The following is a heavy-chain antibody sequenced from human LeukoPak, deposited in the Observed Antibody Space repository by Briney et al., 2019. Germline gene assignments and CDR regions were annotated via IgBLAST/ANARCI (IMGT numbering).Heavy chain of an antibody. CDR1: GGTFSSYA. CDR2: IIPIFGTA. J-gene: IGHJ6*03. V-gene: IGHV1-69*05. Sequence: SVKVSCKASGGTFSSYAISWVRQAPGQGLEWMGGIIPIFGTANYAQKFQGRVTITTDKSTSTAYMELSSLRSEDTAVYYCARGVSESGDIGYYYYYYMDVWGKGTTVTVSS. D-gene: IGHD2-21*02. CDR3: ARGVSESGDIGYYYYYYMDV.